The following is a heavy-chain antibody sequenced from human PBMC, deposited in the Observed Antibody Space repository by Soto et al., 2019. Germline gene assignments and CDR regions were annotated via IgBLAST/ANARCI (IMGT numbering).Heavy chain of an antibody. CDR1: GYTFTSYG. CDR3: ARDDGETSGYYVLDY. Sequence: QVQLVQSGAEVKKPGASVKVSCKASGYTFTSYGISWVRQAPGQGLAWMGWISAYNGNPNYAQKLQGRDTMTTATATSTAYMELGSLRSDDTAVYYWARDDGETSGYYVLDYWGQGTLVTVSS. J-gene: IGHJ4*02. CDR2: ISAYNGNP. V-gene: IGHV1-18*01. D-gene: IGHD3-3*01.